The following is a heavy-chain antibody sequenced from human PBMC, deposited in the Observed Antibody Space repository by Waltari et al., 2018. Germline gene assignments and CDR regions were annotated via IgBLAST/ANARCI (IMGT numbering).Heavy chain of an antibody. CDR3: ARDGPVYDFWSGYYPFDY. J-gene: IGHJ4*02. CDR2: IYHSGST. D-gene: IGHD3-3*01. CDR1: GYSISSGYY. Sequence: QVQLQESGPGLVKPSETLSLTCAVSGYSISSGYYWGWIRQPPGKGLEWIGGIYHSGSTYYNPALKSRVTIAGDTSKNQFSLKLSAVTAADTAVYYCARDGPVYDFWSGYYPFDYWGQGTLVTVSS. V-gene: IGHV4-38-2*02.